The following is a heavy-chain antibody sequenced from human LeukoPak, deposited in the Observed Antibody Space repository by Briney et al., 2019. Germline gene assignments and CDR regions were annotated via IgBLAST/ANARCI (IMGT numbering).Heavy chain of an antibody. D-gene: IGHD1-26*01. V-gene: IGHV4-30-4*01. Sequence: SETLSLTCTVSGGSFSSGDYYWNWIRQRPGKGPEWMGYIHDSGRTYYNPSLKGRVAISPDTSKNQFSLKLSSVTAADTAVYYCARDHRVGATVYYFDYWGQGTLVTVSS. CDR1: GGSFSSGDYY. CDR3: ARDHRVGATVYYFDY. J-gene: IGHJ4*02. CDR2: IHDSGRT.